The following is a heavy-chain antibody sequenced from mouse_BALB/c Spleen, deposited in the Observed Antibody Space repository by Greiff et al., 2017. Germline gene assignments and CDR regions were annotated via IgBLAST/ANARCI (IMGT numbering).Heavy chain of an antibody. Sequence: QVQLQQPGAELVKPGASVKLSCKASGYTFTSYWMHWVKQRPGQGLEWIGEIDPSDSYTNYNQKFKGKATLTVDKSSSTAYMQLSSLTSEDSAVYYCASSSTMITWFAYWGQGTLVTVSA. CDR3: ASSSTMITWFAY. V-gene: IGHV1-69*02. CDR1: GYTFTSYW. J-gene: IGHJ3*01. D-gene: IGHD2-4*01. CDR2: IDPSDSYT.